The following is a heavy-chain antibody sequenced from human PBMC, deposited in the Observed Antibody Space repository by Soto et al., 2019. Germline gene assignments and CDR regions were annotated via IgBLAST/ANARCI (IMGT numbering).Heavy chain of an antibody. CDR3: ARARGELSGYMGHGMDV. CDR2: IYHSGST. CDR1: GGSISSSNW. D-gene: IGHD3-3*01. J-gene: IGHJ6*02. V-gene: IGHV4-4*02. Sequence: QVQLQESGPGLVKPSGTLSLTCAVSGGSISSSNWWSWVRQPPGKGLEWIGEIYHSGSTNYNPSLQSRVTISVDKSKNQFSLKLSSVTAADTAVYYCARARGELSGYMGHGMDVWGQGTTVTVSS.